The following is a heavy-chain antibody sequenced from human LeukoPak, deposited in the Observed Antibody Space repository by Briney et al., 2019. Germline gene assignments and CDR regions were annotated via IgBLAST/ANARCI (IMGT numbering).Heavy chain of an antibody. CDR2: ISSSGSTI. V-gene: IGHV3-11*01. CDR3: ARELSGWYRDWDDY. J-gene: IGHJ4*02. D-gene: IGHD6-19*01. Sequence: PGGSLRLSCAASGFTFSDYYMSWIRQAPGKGLEWVSYISSSGSTIYYADSVKGRFTISRDNAKNSLCLQMNSLRAEDTAVYYCARELSGWYRDWDDYWGQGTLVTVSS. CDR1: GFTFSDYY.